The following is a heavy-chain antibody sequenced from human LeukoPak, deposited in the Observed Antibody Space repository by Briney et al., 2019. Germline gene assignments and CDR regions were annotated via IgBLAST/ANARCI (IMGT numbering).Heavy chain of an antibody. D-gene: IGHD2-15*01. CDR3: ARGGTVMVAATDFDF. V-gene: IGHV4-59*11. CDR2: ISYSGTT. CDR1: GGSISNHY. Sequence: PSGTLSLTCTVSGGSISNHYWGWIRQPPGKRLEWIGYISYSGTTKYIPSLKSRVTMSVGMSKNQFSLQLSSVTATDTAVYYCARGGTVMVAATDFDFWGQGTLVTVSS. J-gene: IGHJ4*02.